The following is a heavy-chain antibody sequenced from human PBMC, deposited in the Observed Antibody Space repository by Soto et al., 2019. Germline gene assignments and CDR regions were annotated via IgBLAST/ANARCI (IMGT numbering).Heavy chain of an antibody. CDR2: ISWNSGSI. Sequence: EVQLVESGGGLVQPGRSLRLSYAASGFTFDDYAMHWVRQAPGKGLEWVSGISWNSGSIGYADSVKGRFTISRDNAKNSLYLQMNSLRAEDTALYYCAKPKYQLLGGAFDIWGQGTMVTVSS. D-gene: IGHD2-2*01. CDR3: AKPKYQLLGGAFDI. V-gene: IGHV3-9*01. CDR1: GFTFDDYA. J-gene: IGHJ3*02.